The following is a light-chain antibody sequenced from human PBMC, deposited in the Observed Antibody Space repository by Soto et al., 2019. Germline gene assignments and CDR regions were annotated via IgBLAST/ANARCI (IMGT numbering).Light chain of an antibody. Sequence: PGERATLSCRASQTVTSGYLAWYQQKPGQAPRLLIYGASARATDVPARFSGSGSGTEFTLTISSLQSEDFAEYHCQQYGRSRTFGQGTKVDIK. J-gene: IGKJ1*01. CDR1: QTVTSGY. CDR3: QQYGRSRT. CDR2: GAS. V-gene: IGKV3-20*01.